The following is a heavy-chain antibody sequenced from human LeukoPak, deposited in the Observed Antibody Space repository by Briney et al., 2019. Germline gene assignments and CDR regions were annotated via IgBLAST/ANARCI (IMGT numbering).Heavy chain of an antibody. V-gene: IGHV1-2*06. CDR1: GYTFTGYY. D-gene: IGHD6-13*01. CDR3: ARGSTTQLVNRTGYYFDY. CDR2: INPNSGGT. J-gene: IGHJ4*02. Sequence: ASVKVSCKASGYTFTGYYMHWVRQAPGQGLEWMGRINPNSGGTNYAQKFQGRVTMTRDTSISTAYMELSRLRSDDTAVHYCARGSTTQLVNRTGYYFDYWGQGTLVTVSS.